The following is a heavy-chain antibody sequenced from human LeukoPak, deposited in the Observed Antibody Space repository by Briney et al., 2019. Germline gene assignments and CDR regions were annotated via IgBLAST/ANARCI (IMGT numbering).Heavy chain of an antibody. Sequence: SETLPLTCAVYGGSFSGYYWSWIRQPPGKGLEWIGEINHSGSTNYNPSLKSRVTISVDTSKNQFSLKLSSVTAADTAVYYCARGYYYDSSGHAFDIWGQGTMVTVSS. CDR1: GGSFSGYY. J-gene: IGHJ3*02. CDR3: ARGYYYDSSGHAFDI. CDR2: INHSGST. V-gene: IGHV4-34*01. D-gene: IGHD3-22*01.